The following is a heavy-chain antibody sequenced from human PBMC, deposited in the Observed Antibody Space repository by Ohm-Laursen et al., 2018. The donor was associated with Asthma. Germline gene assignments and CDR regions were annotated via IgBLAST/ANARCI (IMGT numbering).Heavy chain of an antibody. CDR1: GFTFSSYA. D-gene: IGHD3-16*01. Sequence: GSLRLSCTASGFTFSSYAMSWVRQAPGKGLEWVSAISGSGGSTYYADSVKGRFTISRDNSKNTLYLQMNSLRAEDTAVYYCAKDLPRLRLGESWDYWGQGTLVTVSS. V-gene: IGHV3-23*01. CDR2: ISGSGGST. CDR3: AKDLPRLRLGESWDY. J-gene: IGHJ4*02.